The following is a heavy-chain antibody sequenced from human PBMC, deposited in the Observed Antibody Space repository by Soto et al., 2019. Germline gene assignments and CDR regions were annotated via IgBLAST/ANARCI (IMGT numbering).Heavy chain of an antibody. CDR2: ISSSSSYI. Sequence: GSLRLSCAASGFTFSSYSMNWVRQAPGKGLEWVSSISSSSSYIYYADSVKGRFTISRDNAKNSLYLQMNSLRAEDTAVYYCARGSSRYDSSGYFYWGQGTLVTVSS. J-gene: IGHJ4*02. V-gene: IGHV3-21*01. D-gene: IGHD3-22*01. CDR1: GFTFSSYS. CDR3: ARGSSRYDSSGYFY.